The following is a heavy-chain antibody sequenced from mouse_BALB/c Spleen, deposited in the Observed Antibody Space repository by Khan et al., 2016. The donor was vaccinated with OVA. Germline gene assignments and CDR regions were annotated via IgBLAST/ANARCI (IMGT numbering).Heavy chain of an antibody. CDR1: GYSITSDYA. CDR2: ISYSGST. D-gene: IGHD4-1*01. Sequence: EVQLQESGPGLVKPSQSLSLTCTVTGYSITSDYAWNWIRQFPGNKLEWMGYISYSGSTTYNPSLKRRISITRDTSKDQFSLQLKSVTSEDTATYYCASELGRYYAMDYWGQGTSVTVSS. V-gene: IGHV3-2*02. CDR3: ASELGRYYAMDY. J-gene: IGHJ4*01.